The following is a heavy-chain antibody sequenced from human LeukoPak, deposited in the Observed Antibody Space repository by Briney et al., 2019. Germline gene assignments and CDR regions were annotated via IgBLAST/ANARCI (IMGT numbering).Heavy chain of an antibody. D-gene: IGHD5-24*01. J-gene: IGHJ3*02. CDR1: GGSINSTDYY. Sequence: SETLSLTCTVSGGSINSTDYYWAWIRQPPGKGLESIGSIYYSGTTYYNPSLKSRVTISVYTSKNQFSLKLNSVTAADTAFYYCARRMATHMGGAFDIWGQGTMVTLSS. CDR3: ARRMATHMGGAFDI. CDR2: IYYSGTT. V-gene: IGHV4-39*01.